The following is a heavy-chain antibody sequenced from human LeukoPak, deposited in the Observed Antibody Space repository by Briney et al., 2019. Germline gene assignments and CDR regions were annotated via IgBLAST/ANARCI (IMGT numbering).Heavy chain of an antibody. CDR2: ISSDGTIT. J-gene: IGHJ4*02. Sequence: GGSLRLSCVASGFTFSSYWMHWVRQAPGKGLVWVSRISSDGTITGYADSVKGRFTISRDNAKNTLYPQMNSLRAEDAAVYYCAALEPDYWGQGTLVTVSS. CDR1: GFTFSSYW. CDR3: AALEPDY. V-gene: IGHV3-74*01. D-gene: IGHD3-16*02.